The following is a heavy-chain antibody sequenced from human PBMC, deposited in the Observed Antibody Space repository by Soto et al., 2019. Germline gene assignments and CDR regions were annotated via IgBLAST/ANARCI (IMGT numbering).Heavy chain of an antibody. J-gene: IGHJ5*02. D-gene: IGHD4-4*01. CDR3: ARHDYSNSYAGRNWFDP. CDR2: IYYSGST. CDR1: GGSISSSSYY. V-gene: IGHV4-39*01. Sequence: SETLSLTCTVSGGSISSSSYYWGWIRQPPGKGLEWIGSIYYSGSTYYNPSLKCRVTISVDTSKNQFSLKLSSVTAADTAVYYCARHDYSNSYAGRNWFDPWGQGTLVTVSS.